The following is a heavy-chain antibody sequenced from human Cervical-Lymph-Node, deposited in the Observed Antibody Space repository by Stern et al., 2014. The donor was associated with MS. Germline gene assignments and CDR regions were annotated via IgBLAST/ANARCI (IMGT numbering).Heavy chain of an antibody. D-gene: IGHD5-18*01. CDR3: ASERYTYYDDQRPPGGFDP. V-gene: IGHV1-58*02. CDR1: GITFSHSD. Sequence: QLVQSGPEVKKPWTSVKVSCKASGITFSHSDIQWLRQARGQRPEWIGWVGVFYGDVNYAPRFQERVTITRDMSTSTVYMELRSLKSEDTAIYYCASERYTYYDDQRPPGGFDPWGQGTLVTVSS. CDR2: VGVFYGDV. J-gene: IGHJ5*02.